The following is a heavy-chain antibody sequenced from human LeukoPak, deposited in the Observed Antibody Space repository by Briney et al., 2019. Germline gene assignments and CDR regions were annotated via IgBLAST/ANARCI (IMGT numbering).Heavy chain of an antibody. D-gene: IGHD4-17*01. V-gene: IGHV4-59*12. CDR3: ARFPPTPVTTDY. J-gene: IGHJ4*02. CDR1: GGSINGYK. CDR2: IYYNGNT. Sequence: PSETLSLTCVVSGGSINGYKWSWIRQPPGRGLEWIGYIYYNGNTYYNPSLKSRVTISVDTSKNQFSLKLSSVTAADTAVYYCARFPPTPVTTDYWGQGTLVTVSS.